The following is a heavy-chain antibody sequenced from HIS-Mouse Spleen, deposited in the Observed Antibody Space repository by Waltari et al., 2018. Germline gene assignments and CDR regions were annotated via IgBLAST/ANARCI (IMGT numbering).Heavy chain of an antibody. CDR1: GFSLSTSGIC. V-gene: IGHV2-70*15. CDR2: IDWDDDK. Sequence: QVTLRESGPALVKPTQTLTLTCTSSGFSLSTSGICVSWIRQPPGKALEWLPRIDWDDDKYYSTSLKTRLTISKDTSKNQVVLTMTNMDPVDTATYYCARIAEGYSSGWYAFDYWGQGTLVTVSS. CDR3: ARIAEGYSSGWYAFDY. D-gene: IGHD6-19*01. J-gene: IGHJ4*02.